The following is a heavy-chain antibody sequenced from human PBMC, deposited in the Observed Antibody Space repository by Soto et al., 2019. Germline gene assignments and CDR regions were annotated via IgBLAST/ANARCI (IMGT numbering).Heavy chain of an antibody. CDR3: GRCTSTSCHLGSDY. D-gene: IGHD2-2*01. Sequence: PGGSLRLSCAASGFTFSSYAMNWVRQAPGKGLEWVALISRDGISKYYADSVRGRFTISRDSSTNTLYLQMNSLRAADTAVYYCGRCTSTSCHLGSDYWGQGTLVTVSS. CDR1: GFTFSSYA. CDR2: ISRDGISK. J-gene: IGHJ4*02. V-gene: IGHV3-30-3*01.